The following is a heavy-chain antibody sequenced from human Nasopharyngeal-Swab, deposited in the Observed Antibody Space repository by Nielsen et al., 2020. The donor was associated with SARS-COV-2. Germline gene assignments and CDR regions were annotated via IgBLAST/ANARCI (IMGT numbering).Heavy chain of an antibody. V-gene: IGHV3-49*04. Sequence: GESLKISCAASGFTFSSYSMNWVRQAPGKGLEWVGFIRSKAYGGTTEYAASVKGRFTISRDDSKSIAYLQMNSLKTEDTAVYYCTRDRPWYYYDSSGTFTGDYWGQGTLVTVSS. CDR2: IRSKAYGGTT. J-gene: IGHJ4*02. CDR3: TRDRPWYYYDSSGTFTGDY. D-gene: IGHD3-22*01. CDR1: GFTFSSYS.